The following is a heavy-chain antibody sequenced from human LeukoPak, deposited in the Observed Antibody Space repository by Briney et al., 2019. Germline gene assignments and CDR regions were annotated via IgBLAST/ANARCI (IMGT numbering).Heavy chain of an antibody. V-gene: IGHV3-48*04. Sequence: GGSLRLSCAASGFTFRSSGMSWVRQAPGKGLEWVSYISGSDTTTHYADSVKGRFTISRDNAKNSLYLQMNSLRAEDTAVYYCARDGGWFGELLLDYWGQGTLVTVSS. CDR1: GFTFRSSG. CDR3: ARDGGWFGELLLDY. J-gene: IGHJ4*02. D-gene: IGHD3-10*01. CDR2: ISGSDTTT.